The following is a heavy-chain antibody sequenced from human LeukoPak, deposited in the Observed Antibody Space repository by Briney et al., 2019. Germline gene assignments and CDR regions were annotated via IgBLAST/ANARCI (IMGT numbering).Heavy chain of an antibody. Sequence: PGGSLRLSCAASGFTFSSYWMHWVRQGPGKGLVWVSRINSDGSSTSYADSVKGRFTISRDNAKNSLYLQMNSLRAEDTAVYYCAREPGDSSGWSEWGQGTLVTVSS. CDR3: AREPGDSSGWSE. CDR1: GFTFSSYW. D-gene: IGHD6-19*01. V-gene: IGHV3-74*01. J-gene: IGHJ4*02. CDR2: INSDGSST.